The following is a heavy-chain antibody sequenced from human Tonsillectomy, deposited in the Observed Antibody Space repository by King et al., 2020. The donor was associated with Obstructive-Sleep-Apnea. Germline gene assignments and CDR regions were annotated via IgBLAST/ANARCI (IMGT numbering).Heavy chain of an antibody. D-gene: IGHD4-17*01. J-gene: IGHJ4*02. CDR2: IWYDGSSK. V-gene: IGHV3-33*01. CDR3: ARSNYGDEGVAYIDY. Sequence: VQLVESGGGVVQPGMSLRLSCEASGFSVGSYNMHWVRQAPGKGLEWVSLIWYDGSSKFYEDSVKGRFTISRDTSKNTLYLELNSLRADDTAFYHCARSNYGDEGVAYIDYWGQGTLITVSS. CDR1: GFSVGSYN.